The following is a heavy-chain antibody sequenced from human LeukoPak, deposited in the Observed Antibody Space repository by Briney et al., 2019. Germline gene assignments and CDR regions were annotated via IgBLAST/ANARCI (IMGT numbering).Heavy chain of an antibody. CDR2: IVVGSGNT. CDR3: AAVLNHYCDSSGYYYFDY. J-gene: IGHJ4*02. CDR1: GFTFTSSA. Sequence: GTSVKVSCKASGFTFTSSAMQWVRQARGQRLEWIGWIVVGSGNTNYAQKFQERVTITRDMSTSTAYMELSSLRSEDTAVYYCAAVLNHYCDSSGYYYFDYWGQGTLVTVSS. D-gene: IGHD3-22*01. V-gene: IGHV1-58*02.